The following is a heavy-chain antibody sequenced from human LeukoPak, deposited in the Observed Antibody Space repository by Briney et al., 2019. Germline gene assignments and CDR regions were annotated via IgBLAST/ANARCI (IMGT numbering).Heavy chain of an antibody. Sequence: ASVKVSCKASGYAFTSYDINWVRQATGQGLEWMGWMNPNSGNTGYAQKFQGRVTITRNTSISTAYMELSSLRSEDTAVYYCARGQGYYYDSSGYIDYWGQGTLVTVSS. CDR2: MNPNSGNT. CDR1: GYAFTSYD. V-gene: IGHV1-8*03. CDR3: ARGQGYYYDSSGYIDY. D-gene: IGHD3-22*01. J-gene: IGHJ4*02.